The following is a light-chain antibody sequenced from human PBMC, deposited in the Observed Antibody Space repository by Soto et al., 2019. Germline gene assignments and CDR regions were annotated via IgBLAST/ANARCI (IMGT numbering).Light chain of an antibody. Sequence: IVMTQSPATLSVSPGERATLSCRASQNIYSNVAWYQQRPGQAPRLLVYHTSNRATGIPDRFSASGSGTDFTLPISRLEPEDFAVYYCQQYESSPRTFGQGTKVDIK. CDR2: HTS. CDR3: QQYESSPRT. CDR1: QNIYSN. J-gene: IGKJ1*01. V-gene: IGKV3D-15*01.